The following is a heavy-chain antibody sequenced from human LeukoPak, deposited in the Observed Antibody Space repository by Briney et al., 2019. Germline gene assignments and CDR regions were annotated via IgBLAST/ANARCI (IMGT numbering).Heavy chain of an antibody. CDR2: INTNTGDP. D-gene: IGHD3-22*01. CDR3: ARDGYLYYYDSSGYRDNWFDP. CDR1: GYTFTSYA. Sequence: ASVKVSCKASGYTFTSYAMNWVRQAPGQGLEWMGWINTNTGDPTYAQGFTGRFVFSLDTSVSTAYLQISSLKAEDTAVYYCARDGYLYYYDSSGYRDNWFDPWGQGTLVTVSS. V-gene: IGHV7-4-1*02. J-gene: IGHJ5*02.